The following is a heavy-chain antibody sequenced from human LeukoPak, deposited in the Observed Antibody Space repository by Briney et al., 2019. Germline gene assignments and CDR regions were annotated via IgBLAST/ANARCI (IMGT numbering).Heavy chain of an antibody. CDR3: ASQLVLHFDY. CDR1: GFTVSSNY. J-gene: IGHJ4*02. D-gene: IGHD6-13*01. CDR2: IYSGGST. V-gene: IGHV3-66*04. Sequence: PGGSLRLSCAASGFTVSSNYMSWVRQAPGKWLEWVSVIYSGGSTYYADSVKGRFTISRDKSKNTLYLQMNSLRAEDTAVYYCASQLVLHFDYWGQGTLVTVSS.